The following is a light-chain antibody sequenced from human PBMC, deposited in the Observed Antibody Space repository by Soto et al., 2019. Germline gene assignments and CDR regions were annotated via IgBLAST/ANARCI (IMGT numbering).Light chain of an antibody. CDR2: DVS. V-gene: IGKV1-13*02. CDR1: QDIRGA. CDR3: QQFNSYPIT. J-gene: IGKJ5*01. Sequence: AIQLTQSPSSLSASVGDRVTITCRASQDIRGALAWYQQTPGKAPKILIYDVSTLQSGVPSRFSGSSSGTDFSLTISSRQPEEFATYFCQQFNSYPITFGQGTRLDIK.